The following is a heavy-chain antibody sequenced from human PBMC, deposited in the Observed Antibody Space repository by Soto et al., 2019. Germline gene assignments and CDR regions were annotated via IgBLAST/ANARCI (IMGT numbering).Heavy chain of an antibody. CDR2: IYYSGST. CDR3: ARESGEGGCTNGVCYIRYYYYMDI. D-gene: IGHD2-8*01. CDR1: GGSIGSYY. Sequence: PSETLSLTCTVSGGSIGSYYWSWIRQPPGKGLEWIGYIYYSGSTNYNPSLKSRVTISVDTSKNQFSLKLSSVTAADTAVYYCARESGEGGCTNGVCYIRYYYYMDIWGKGTTVTVSS. V-gene: IGHV4-59*01. J-gene: IGHJ6*03.